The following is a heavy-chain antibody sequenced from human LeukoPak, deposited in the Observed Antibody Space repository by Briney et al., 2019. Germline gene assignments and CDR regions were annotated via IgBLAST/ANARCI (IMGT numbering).Heavy chain of an antibody. CDR2: IYGGGST. Sequence: MQRGGSLRLSCAASGFTVSSIYMSWVRQAPGKGLDWVSVIYGGGSTYYADSVKGRFTISRDNSKNTLYLQMNSLRAEDTAVYYCANLLVRGPIRDAFDIWGQGTMVTVSS. V-gene: IGHV3-53*05. CDR3: ANLLVRGPIRDAFDI. J-gene: IGHJ3*02. CDR1: GFTVSSIY. D-gene: IGHD3-10*01.